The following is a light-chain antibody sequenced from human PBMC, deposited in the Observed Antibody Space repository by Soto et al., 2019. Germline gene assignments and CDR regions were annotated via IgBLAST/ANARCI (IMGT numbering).Light chain of an antibody. Sequence: EIVLTQSPATLSLSPGDRTTLSCRASQSVSSYLAWYQQKPGQAPRLLIYDASNRATGIPARFSGSGSGTDFTLNIRSLEPEDFPLYSCQPRSNRPTLGQGTKLDIK. CDR1: QSVSSY. V-gene: IGKV3-11*01. CDR2: DAS. CDR3: QPRSNRPT. J-gene: IGKJ1*01.